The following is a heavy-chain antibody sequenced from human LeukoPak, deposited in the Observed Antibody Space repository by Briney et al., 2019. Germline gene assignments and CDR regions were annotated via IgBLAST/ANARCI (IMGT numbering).Heavy chain of an antibody. CDR2: ISNSGTTI. J-gene: IGHJ4*02. CDR1: GCTFGDHY. CDR3: ARTSGSYLDY. Sequence: GGALRLSCAAPGCTFGDHYMSWIRQAPGKGLEWVAYISNSGTTIYYGDSVKSRFTISRDNANNSLSLQMTSLRADDRALYYCARTSGSYLDYWGQGILVTVSS. V-gene: IGHV3-11*04. D-gene: IGHD5-18*01.